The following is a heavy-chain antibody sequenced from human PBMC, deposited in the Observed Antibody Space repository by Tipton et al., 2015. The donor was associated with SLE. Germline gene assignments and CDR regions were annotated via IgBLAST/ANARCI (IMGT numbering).Heavy chain of an antibody. CDR1: GGSFSGYY. D-gene: IGHD3-22*01. CDR2: INHSGST. V-gene: IGHV4-34*01. CDR3: ARGDYYYDSRGYQGNFDY. Sequence: TLSLTCAVYGGSFSGYYWSWIRQPPGKGLEWIGEINHSGSTNYNPSLKSRVTISVDTSKNQFSLKLSSVTAADTAVYYCARGDYYYDSRGYQGNFDYWGQGTLVTVSS. J-gene: IGHJ4*02.